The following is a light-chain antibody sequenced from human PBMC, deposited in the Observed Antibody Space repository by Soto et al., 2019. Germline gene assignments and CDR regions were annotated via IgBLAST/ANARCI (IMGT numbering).Light chain of an antibody. Sequence: QSVLTQPPSASGTPGQRVTISCSGSSSNIGSNTVNWYQQLPGTAPKVLMHSNRQRPSGVPDRFSGSKSGNTASLTISGLQAEDEADFYCCSYVGSYTYVFGTGTKLTVL. V-gene: IGLV1-44*01. CDR3: CSYVGSYTYV. CDR2: SNR. CDR1: SSNIGSNT. J-gene: IGLJ1*01.